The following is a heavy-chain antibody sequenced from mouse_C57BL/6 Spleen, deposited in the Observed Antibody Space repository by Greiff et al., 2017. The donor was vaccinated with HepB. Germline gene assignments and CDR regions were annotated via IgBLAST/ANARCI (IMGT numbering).Heavy chain of an antibody. D-gene: IGHD2-2*01. CDR1: GYTFTSYG. J-gene: IGHJ4*01. Sequence: QVQLQQSGAELARPGASVKLSCKASGYTFTSYGISWVKQRTGQGLEWIGEIYPRSGNTYYNEKFKGKATLTADKSSSTAYMELRSLTSEDSAVYVCARSTSTMVTTGYYYAMDYWGQGTSVTVSS. V-gene: IGHV1-81*01. CDR2: IYPRSGNT. CDR3: ARSTSTMVTTGYYYAMDY.